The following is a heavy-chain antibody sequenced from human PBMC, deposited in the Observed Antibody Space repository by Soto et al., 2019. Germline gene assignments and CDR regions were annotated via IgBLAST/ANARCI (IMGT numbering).Heavy chain of an antibody. Sequence: PSETLSLTCTVSGGSISSSSYFWGWIRQPPGKGLEWMGSIYYSGSTYYNPSLKSRVTVSVDTSKNQFSLKLSSVSAADTAVYYCARHPTNFWFDPWGQGTLVTVSS. CDR1: GGSISSSSYF. D-gene: IGHD1-26*01. V-gene: IGHV4-39*01. J-gene: IGHJ5*02. CDR2: IYYSGST. CDR3: ARHPTNFWFDP.